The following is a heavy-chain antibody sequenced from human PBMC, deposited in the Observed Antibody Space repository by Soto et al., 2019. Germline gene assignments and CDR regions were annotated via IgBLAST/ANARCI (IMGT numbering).Heavy chain of an antibody. J-gene: IGHJ4*02. V-gene: IGHV3-74*01. CDR1: GFSLSSYW. CDR2: INVDESTT. Sequence: GGSLRLSCAASGFSLSSYWMHWVRQPPGKGLVWVSCINVDESTTSYADSVKGRFTISRDNAKNTLYLQMNSLRVEDTAVYYCVADTTRLVLDYWDQGTLVTVSS. CDR3: VADTTRLVLDY. D-gene: IGHD6-19*01.